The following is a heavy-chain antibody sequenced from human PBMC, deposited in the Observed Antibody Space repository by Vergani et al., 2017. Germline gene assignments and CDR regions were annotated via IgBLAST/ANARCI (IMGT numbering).Heavy chain of an antibody. D-gene: IGHD3-10*01. CDR3: ARVGFGELSYAFDI. V-gene: IGHV3-13*01. CDR1: GFTFSSYD. Sequence: EVQLVESGGGLVQPGGSLRLSCAASGFTFSSYDMHWVRQATGKGLEWVSAIGTAGDTYYPGSVKGRFTISRENAKNSLYLQMNSLRAGDTAVYYCARVGFGELSYAFDIWGQGTMVTVSS. J-gene: IGHJ3*02. CDR2: IGTAGDT.